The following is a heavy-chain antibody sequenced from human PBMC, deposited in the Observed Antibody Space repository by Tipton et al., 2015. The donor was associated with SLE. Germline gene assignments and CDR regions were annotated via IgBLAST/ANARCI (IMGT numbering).Heavy chain of an antibody. CDR1: GGSISKGGYY. Sequence: TLSLTCTVSGGSISKGGYYWSWIRHHPGNGLEWTDYIYDSGRTYYNPSIETRVSISIDTSKNQFSLNLFSVTAADTAVYYCARDRVVVSAAGWFDTWGQGTLVTVSS. CDR3: ARDRVVVSAAGWFDT. J-gene: IGHJ5*02. V-gene: IGHV4-31*03. D-gene: IGHD3-16*02. CDR2: IYDSGRT.